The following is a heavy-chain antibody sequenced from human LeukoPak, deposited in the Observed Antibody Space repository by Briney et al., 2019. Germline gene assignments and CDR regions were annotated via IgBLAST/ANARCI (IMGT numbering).Heavy chain of an antibody. D-gene: IGHD1-26*01. CDR2: INHSGSP. CDR3: AKRYSGSQGAFDI. CDR1: GGSFSGYY. V-gene: IGHV4-34*01. Sequence: KPSETLSLTCAVYGGSFSGYYWSWIRQPPGKGLEWIGEINHSGSPNYNPSLKSRVTISVDTSKNQFSLKLSSVTAADTAVYYCAKRYSGSQGAFDIWGQGTMVTVSS. J-gene: IGHJ3*02.